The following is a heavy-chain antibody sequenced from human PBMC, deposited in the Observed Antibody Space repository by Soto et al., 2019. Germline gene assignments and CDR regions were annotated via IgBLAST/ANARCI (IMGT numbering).Heavy chain of an antibody. CDR1: GFTFSSYA. CDR3: ARDGGEMATITVVLQY. Sequence: GGSLRLSCAASGFTFSSYAMHWVRQAPGKGLEWVAVISYDGSNKYYADSVKGRFTISRDNSKNTLYLQMNSLRAEDTAVYYCARDGGEMATITVVLQYWGQGTLVTVSS. CDR2: ISYDGSNK. V-gene: IGHV3-30-3*01. J-gene: IGHJ4*02. D-gene: IGHD5-12*01.